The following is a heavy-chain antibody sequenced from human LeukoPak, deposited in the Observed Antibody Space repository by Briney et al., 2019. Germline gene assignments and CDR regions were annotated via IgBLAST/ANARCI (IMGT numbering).Heavy chain of an antibody. Sequence: ASVKVSCKASGYTFTSYGINWVRQATGQGLEWMGWVNPNSGGTNYAQKFQGRVTMTRDTSISTAYMELSRLRSDDTAVYYCARGYCSSTSCYFYFDYWGQGTLVTVSS. CDR2: VNPNSGGT. J-gene: IGHJ4*02. D-gene: IGHD2-2*01. V-gene: IGHV1-2*02. CDR3: ARGYCSSTSCYFYFDY. CDR1: GYTFTSYG.